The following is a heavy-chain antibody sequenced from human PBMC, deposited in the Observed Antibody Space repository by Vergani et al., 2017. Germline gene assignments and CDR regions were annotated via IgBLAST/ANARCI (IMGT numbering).Heavy chain of an antibody. CDR2: IIPIVDIA. J-gene: IGHJ6*02. Sequence: QVQLVQSGAEVKKPGSSVKVSCKASGGTFSSYTISWVRQAPGQGLEWMGRIIPIVDIANYAQKFQGRVTITADKSTSTAYMELSSLRSEDTAVYYCARARDSSGYYWSYYYYGMDVWGQGTTVTVSS. CDR3: ARARDSSGYYWSYYYYGMDV. CDR1: GGTFSSYT. D-gene: IGHD3-22*01. V-gene: IGHV1-69*02.